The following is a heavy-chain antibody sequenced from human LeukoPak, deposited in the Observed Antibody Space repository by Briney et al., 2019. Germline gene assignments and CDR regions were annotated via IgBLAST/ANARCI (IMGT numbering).Heavy chain of an antibody. V-gene: IGHV3-33*01. J-gene: IGHJ5*02. CDR2: IWYDGSNK. D-gene: IGHD3-22*01. CDR3: ARDRAATYESAYYYDSSGYYYGWFDP. CDR1: GFTFSSYG. Sequence: PGGSLRLSCAASGFTFSSYGMHWVRQAPGKGLEWVAVIWYDGSNKYYADSVKGRFTISRDNSKNTLYLQMNSLRAEDTAVYYCARDRAATYESAYYYDSSGYYYGWFDPWGQGTLVTVSS.